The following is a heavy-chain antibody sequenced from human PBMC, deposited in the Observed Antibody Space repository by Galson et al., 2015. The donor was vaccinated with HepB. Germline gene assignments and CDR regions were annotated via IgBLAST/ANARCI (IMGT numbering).Heavy chain of an antibody. CDR2: INPNSGGT. V-gene: IGHV1-2*06. J-gene: IGHJ4*02. D-gene: IGHD6-13*01. Sequence: SVKVSCKASGYTFTGYYMHWVRQAPGQGLEWMGRINPNSGGTNYAQKFQGRVTMTRDTSISTAYMELSRLRSDDTAVYYCARVRIAAADDHFDYWGQGTLVTVSS. CDR3: ARVRIAAADDHFDY. CDR1: GYTFTGYY.